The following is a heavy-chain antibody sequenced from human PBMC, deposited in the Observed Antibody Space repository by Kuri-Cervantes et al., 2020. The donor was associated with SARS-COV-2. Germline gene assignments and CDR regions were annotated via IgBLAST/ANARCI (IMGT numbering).Heavy chain of an antibody. CDR2: IYYSGST. J-gene: IGHJ4*02. CDR1: GGSISSGDYY. V-gene: IGHV4-30-4*08. D-gene: IGHD1-1*01. Sequence: SETLSLTCTVSGGSISSGDYYWSWIRQPPGKGLEWIGYIYYSGSTYYNPSLKSRVTIPVDTSKNQFSLKLSSVTAADTAVYYCARGGEMRLRKTGTVIDYWGQGTLVTVSS. CDR3: ARGGEMRLRKTGTVIDY.